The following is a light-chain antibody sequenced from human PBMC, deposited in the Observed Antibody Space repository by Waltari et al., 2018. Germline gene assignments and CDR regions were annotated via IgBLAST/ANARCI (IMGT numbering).Light chain of an antibody. CDR3: QQYYDIPVT. Sequence: DIVMTQSPDSLPVSLGERATLNCKSSQSVLYNTDNKNYLAWYQQKPGQSPKLLIYWASTRESGFPDRFSGSGSGTDFTLTISGLQADDAAIYFCQQYYDIPVTFGQGTRLEIK. V-gene: IGKV4-1*01. CDR1: QSVLYNTDNKNY. J-gene: IGKJ2*01. CDR2: WAS.